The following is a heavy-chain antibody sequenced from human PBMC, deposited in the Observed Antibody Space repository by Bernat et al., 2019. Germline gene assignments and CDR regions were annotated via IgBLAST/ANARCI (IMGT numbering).Heavy chain of an antibody. D-gene: IGHD2-15*01. CDR1: GFTFSSYG. CDR3: AKDRGYCSGGSCYVYGMDV. V-gene: IGHV3-30*18. CDR2: ISYDGSNK. Sequence: QVQLVESGEGVVQPGRSLRLSCAASGFTFSSYGMHWVRQAPGKGLEWVAVISYDGSNKYYADSVKGRFTISRDNSKNTLYLQMNSLRAEDTAVYYCAKDRGYCSGGSCYVYGMDVWGQGTTVTVSS. J-gene: IGHJ6*02.